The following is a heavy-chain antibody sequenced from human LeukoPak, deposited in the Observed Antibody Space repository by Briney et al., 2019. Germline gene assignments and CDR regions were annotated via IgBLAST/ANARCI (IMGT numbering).Heavy chain of an antibody. Sequence: GGSLRLSCAASGFTFSSYDMHWVRQATGKGQEWVSAIGTAGDTYYPGSVKGRFTISRENAKNPLYLQMNSLRAGDTAVYYCARVQGLDFRWYFALWGRGTLVTVSS. V-gene: IGHV3-13*01. J-gene: IGHJ2*01. CDR1: GFTFSSYD. CDR3: ARVQGLDFRWYFAL. CDR2: IGTAGDT.